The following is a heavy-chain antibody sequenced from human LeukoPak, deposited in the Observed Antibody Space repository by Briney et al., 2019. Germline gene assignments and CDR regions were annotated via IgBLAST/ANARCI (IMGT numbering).Heavy chain of an antibody. CDR3: AKKNSIAIFGAVRFAGDS. V-gene: IGHV3-23*01. Sequence: PGGSLRLSCEGSGFTFSNYAMSWVRQAPGKGLEWVAGISGSGGSTYYAGSVEGRFTISRDNSKNTLSLQMNSLRAEDSALYYCAKKNSIAIFGAVRFAGDSWGQGTRVTVSS. D-gene: IGHD3-3*01. J-gene: IGHJ4*02. CDR2: ISGSGGST. CDR1: GFTFSNYA.